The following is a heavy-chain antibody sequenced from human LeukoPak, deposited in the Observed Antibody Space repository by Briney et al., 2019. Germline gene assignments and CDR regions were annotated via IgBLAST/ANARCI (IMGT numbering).Heavy chain of an antibody. CDR3: ASGCSSTSCQNWFDP. CDR1: GYRFTSYW. J-gene: IGHJ5*02. CDR2: IYPGDSDT. V-gene: IGHV5-51*01. D-gene: IGHD2-2*01. Sequence: EESLKISCKGSGYRFTSYWIGWVRQMPGKGLEWMGIIYPGDSDTRYSPSFQGQVTISADKSISTAYLQWSSLKASDTAMYHCASGCSSTSCQNWFDPWGQGTLVTVSS.